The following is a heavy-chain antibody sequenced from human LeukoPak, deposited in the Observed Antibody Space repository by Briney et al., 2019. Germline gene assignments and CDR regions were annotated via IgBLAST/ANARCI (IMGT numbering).Heavy chain of an antibody. Sequence: PGRSLRLSCAASAFTFSSYAIHWVRQAPGKGLEWVAIISYDGTNKYYADSVRGRFTISRDNSKNTLYLQMNSLRAEDTAVYYCARDFGWLSGFDNWGQGTLVTVSS. CDR1: AFTFSSYA. CDR2: ISYDGTNK. J-gene: IGHJ4*02. D-gene: IGHD3-9*01. CDR3: ARDFGWLSGFDN. V-gene: IGHV3-30-3*01.